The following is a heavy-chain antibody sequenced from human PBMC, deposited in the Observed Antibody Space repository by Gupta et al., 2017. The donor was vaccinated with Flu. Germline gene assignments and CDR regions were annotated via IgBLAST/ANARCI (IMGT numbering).Heavy chain of an antibody. D-gene: IGHD2-2*01. CDR3: AKDPAAVWSSTRRYFDS. V-gene: IGHV3-23*01. CDR1: GFTFSSYA. CDR2: ISGSAGST. J-gene: IGHJ4*02. Sequence: EVQLLESGGDLVQPGGSLRLSCAASGFTFSSYAMSWVRQAPGKGLEWVSTISGSAGSTYYADSVKGRFTISRDNSKNTLYLQMNSLRAEDTAVYFCAKDPAAVWSSTRRYFDSWGQGTLVTVSS.